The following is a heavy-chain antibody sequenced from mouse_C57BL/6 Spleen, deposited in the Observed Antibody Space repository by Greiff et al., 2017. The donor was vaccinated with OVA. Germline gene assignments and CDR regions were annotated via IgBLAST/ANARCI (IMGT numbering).Heavy chain of an antibody. CDR3: ARWSITTVVENAMDY. CDR2: INPSTGGT. J-gene: IGHJ4*01. V-gene: IGHV1-42*01. Sequence: EVKLQESGPELVKPGASVKISCKASGYSFTGYYMNWVKQSPEKSLEWIGEINPSTGGTTYNQKFKAKATLTVDKSSSTAYMQLKSLTSEDSAVYYCARWSITTVVENAMDYWGQGTSVTVSS. D-gene: IGHD1-1*01. CDR1: GYSFTGYY.